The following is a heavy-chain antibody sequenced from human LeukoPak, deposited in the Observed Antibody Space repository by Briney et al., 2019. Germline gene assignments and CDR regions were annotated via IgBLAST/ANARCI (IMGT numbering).Heavy chain of an antibody. CDR1: GFTFSSYS. CDR2: ISSSSSTI. V-gene: IGHV3-48*01. J-gene: IGHJ4*02. D-gene: IGHD1-1*01. CDR3: ASAGRHTSYYFDY. Sequence: PGGSLRLSCAASGFTFSSYSTNWVRQAPGKGLEWVSYISSSSSTIYYADSVKGRFTISRDNAKNSLYLQMNSLRAEDTAVYYCASAGRHTSYYFDYWGQGALVTVSS.